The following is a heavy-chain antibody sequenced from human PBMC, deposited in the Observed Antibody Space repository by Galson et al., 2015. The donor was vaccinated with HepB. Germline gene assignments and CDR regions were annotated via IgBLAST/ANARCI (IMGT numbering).Heavy chain of an antibody. CDR3: ARPALGNHYYYYYGMDV. Sequence: SLRLSCAASGFTFSSYWMHWVRQAPGKGLVWVSRINSDGSSTSYADSVKGRFTISRDNSKNTLYLQMNSLRAEDTAVYYCARPALGNHYYYYYGMDVWGQGTTVTVSS. CDR2: INSDGSST. D-gene: IGHD1-14*01. CDR1: GFTFSSYW. J-gene: IGHJ6*02. V-gene: IGHV3-74*01.